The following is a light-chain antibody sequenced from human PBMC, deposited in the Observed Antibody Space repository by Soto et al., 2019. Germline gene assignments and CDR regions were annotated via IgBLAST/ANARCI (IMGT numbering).Light chain of an antibody. CDR2: GAT. Sequence: IPMTQSPSSVSAAVGDRVTITYRASQVISSWLAWYQQRPGTAPKLLIYGATTLRSGVPSRFSGSESGTEFTLTITSLQPEDSATYYCQQASSFPLTFGGGTKVEVQ. CDR1: QVISSW. J-gene: IGKJ4*01. CDR3: QQASSFPLT. V-gene: IGKV1-12*01.